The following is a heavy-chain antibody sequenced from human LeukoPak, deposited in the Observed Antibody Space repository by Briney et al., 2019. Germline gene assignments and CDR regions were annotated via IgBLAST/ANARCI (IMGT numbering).Heavy chain of an antibody. CDR2: ISSSSSYI. Sequence: GGSLRLSCAASGFTFSSYSMNWVRQAPGKGLEWVSSISSSSSYIYYADSVKGRFTISRDNAKNSLYLQMNSLRAEDTAVYYCARRSGYDTKYNWFDPWGQGTLVTVSS. D-gene: IGHD5-12*01. CDR1: GFTFSSYS. CDR3: ARRSGYDTKYNWFDP. J-gene: IGHJ5*02. V-gene: IGHV3-21*01.